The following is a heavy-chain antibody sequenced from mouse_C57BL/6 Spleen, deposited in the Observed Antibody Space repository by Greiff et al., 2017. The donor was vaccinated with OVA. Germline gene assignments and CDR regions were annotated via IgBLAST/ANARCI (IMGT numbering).Heavy chain of an antibody. CDR1: GYSITSGYY. CDR2: ISYDGSN. CDR3: ARGGQLRPWYFDV. Sequence: EVQRVESGPGLVKPSQSLSLTCSVTGYSITSGYYWNWIRQFPGNKLEWMGYISYDGSNNYNPSLKNRISITRDTSKNQFFLKLNSVTTEDTATYYCARGGQLRPWYFDVWGTGTTVTVSS. D-gene: IGHD3-2*02. J-gene: IGHJ1*03. V-gene: IGHV3-6*01.